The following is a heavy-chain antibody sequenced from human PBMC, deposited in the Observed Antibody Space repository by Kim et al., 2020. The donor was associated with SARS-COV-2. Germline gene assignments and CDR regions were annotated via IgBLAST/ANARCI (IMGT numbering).Heavy chain of an antibody. V-gene: IGHV4-59*08. CDR1: GGSISSYY. CDR2: IYYSGST. Sequence: SETLSLTCTVSGGSISSYYWSWIRQPPGKGLEWIGYIYYSGSTNYNPSLKSRVTISVDTSKNQFSLKLSSVTAADTAVYYCARTRAGPSYDILTGVYYYYGMDVWGQGTTVTVSS. D-gene: IGHD3-9*01. CDR3: ARTRAGPSYDILTGVYYYYGMDV. J-gene: IGHJ6*02.